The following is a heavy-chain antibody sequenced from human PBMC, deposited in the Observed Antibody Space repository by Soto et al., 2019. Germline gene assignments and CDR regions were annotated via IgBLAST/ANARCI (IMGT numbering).Heavy chain of an antibody. V-gene: IGHV3-23*01. CDR3: AKGFIRDCGGDCTVDT. J-gene: IGHJ5*02. CDR1: GFIFSNYA. D-gene: IGHD2-21*02. Sequence: EVQLLESGGHLVQPGESLRLSCAASGFIFSNYAMGWVRQAPGKGLEWVSGISSSGATIHYGDAVKGRFTISRDNSKNTLYLQMNSLRAEDTAVYYCAKGFIRDCGGDCTVDTWGQGTLVTVSS. CDR2: ISSSGATI.